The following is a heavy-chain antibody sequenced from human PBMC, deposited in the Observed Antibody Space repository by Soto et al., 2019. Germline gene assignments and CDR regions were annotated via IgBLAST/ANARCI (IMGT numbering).Heavy chain of an antibody. CDR2: ISAGGST. J-gene: IGHJ4*02. CDR1: GFTFSDYA. Sequence: EVQLLDSGGGLVQPGGSLRLSCTASGFTFSDYAMSWVRQPPGKGLEWVSVISAGGSTYYADSVKGRFTVSRANSKNTLYLQMNSPRAEDTAIYYCRNVAISCSSTSCYTDGFDYCGQGAQVTVSS. D-gene: IGHD2-2*02. CDR3: RNVAISCSSTSCYTDGFDY. V-gene: IGHV3-23*01.